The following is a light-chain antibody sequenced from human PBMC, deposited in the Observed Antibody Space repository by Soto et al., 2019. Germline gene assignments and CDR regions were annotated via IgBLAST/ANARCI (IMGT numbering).Light chain of an antibody. CDR2: AAS. V-gene: IGKV1-39*01. J-gene: IGKJ1*01. Sequence: DIQMTQSPSSLSSSIGGRVTITCRASQTVNRYLNWYQQIPGKAPKLLISAASTLQSGVPSRFNGSGSGADFTLAISSLQPDDFATYYCQQYNSYSFGQGTKVDIK. CDR1: QTVNRY. CDR3: QQYNSYS.